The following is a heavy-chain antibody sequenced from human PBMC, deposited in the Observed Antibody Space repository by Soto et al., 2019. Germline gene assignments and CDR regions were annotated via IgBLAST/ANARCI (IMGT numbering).Heavy chain of an antibody. Sequence: HPGGSLRLSCAASGFTFSSYWMSWVRQAPGKGLEWVANIKQDGSEKYYVDSVKGRFTISRDNAKNSLYLQMNSLRAEDTAVYYCARTWLFQGWDWFDPWGQGTLVTVSS. V-gene: IGHV3-7*01. D-gene: IGHD5-12*01. CDR2: IKQDGSEK. CDR1: GFTFSSYW. CDR3: ARTWLFQGWDWFDP. J-gene: IGHJ5*02.